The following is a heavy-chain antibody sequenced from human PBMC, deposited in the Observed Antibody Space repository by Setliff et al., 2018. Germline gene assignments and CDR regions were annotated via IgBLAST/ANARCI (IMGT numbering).Heavy chain of an antibody. D-gene: IGHD3-10*01. J-gene: IGHJ6*03. Sequence: ASVKVSCKASGYTFSNYGISWVRQAPGQGLEWMGWINTNTGNPSYAQGFTGRFVFSLDTSVSTAYLQISSLKAEDTAVYYCARASRFGTIVYRGYYYMDVWGKGTTVTVS. CDR1: GYTFSNYG. CDR3: ARASRFGTIVYRGYYYMDV. CDR2: INTNTGNP. V-gene: IGHV7-4-1*02.